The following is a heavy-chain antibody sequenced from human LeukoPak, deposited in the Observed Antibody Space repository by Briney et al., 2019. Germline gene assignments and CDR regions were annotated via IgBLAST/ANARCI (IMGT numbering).Heavy chain of an antibody. Sequence: PSETLSLTCTVSGGSISSSSYYWGWIRQPPGKGLEWIGSIYYSGSTYYNPSLKSRVTISVDTSKNQFSLELSSVTAADTAVYYCARLTRSSWYYFDYWGQGTLVTVSS. CDR1: GGSISSSSYY. CDR2: IYYSGST. J-gene: IGHJ4*02. V-gene: IGHV4-39*01. D-gene: IGHD6-13*01. CDR3: ARLTRSSWYYFDY.